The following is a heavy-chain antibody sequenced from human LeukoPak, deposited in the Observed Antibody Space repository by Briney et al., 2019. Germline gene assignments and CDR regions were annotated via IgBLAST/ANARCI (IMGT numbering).Heavy chain of an antibody. Sequence: KASETLSLTCTVSGGSISSSSYYWGWIRQPPGRGLEWIGSIYYSGSTYYNPSLKSRVTISVDTSKNQFSLKLSSVTAADTAVYYCARATYSSSWHGCAFDIWGQGTMVTVSS. CDR3: ARATYSSSWHGCAFDI. CDR1: GGSISSSSYY. D-gene: IGHD6-13*01. CDR2: IYYSGST. J-gene: IGHJ3*02. V-gene: IGHV4-39*07.